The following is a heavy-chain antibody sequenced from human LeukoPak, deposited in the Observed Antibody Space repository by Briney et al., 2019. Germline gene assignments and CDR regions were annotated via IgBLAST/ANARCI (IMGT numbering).Heavy chain of an antibody. D-gene: IGHD3-3*01. CDR3: ARDWSVGIRDDY. CDR2: IYPNSGGT. Sequence: ASVKVSCKASGYSFTAYYMHWVRQAPGQGLEWMGWIYPNSGGTNCARKFRGRVTMTRDTSIRTVYMELSRLRSDDTAMYYCARDWSVGIRDDYWGQGTLVTVSS. V-gene: IGHV1-2*02. CDR1: GYSFTAYY. J-gene: IGHJ4*02.